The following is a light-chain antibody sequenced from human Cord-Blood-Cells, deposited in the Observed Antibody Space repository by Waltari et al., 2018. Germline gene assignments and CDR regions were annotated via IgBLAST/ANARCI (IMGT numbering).Light chain of an antibody. Sequence: DIQMTQSPPSLSASVGARVTITCRASQSISSYLNWYQQKPGKAPKLLIYAASSLQSGVPSRFSGSGSGTDFTLTISSLQPEDFATYYCQQSYSTPLTFGPGTKVDIK. V-gene: IGKV1-39*01. CDR2: AAS. CDR1: QSISSY. J-gene: IGKJ3*01. CDR3: QQSYSTPLT.